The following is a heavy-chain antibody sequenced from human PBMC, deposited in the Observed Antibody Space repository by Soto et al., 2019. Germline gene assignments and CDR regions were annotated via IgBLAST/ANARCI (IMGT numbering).Heavy chain of an antibody. CDR3: ARHSDDFWSGYYDY. J-gene: IGHJ4*02. CDR2: IDPSGGVT. V-gene: IGHV1-46*01. D-gene: IGHD3-3*01. Sequence: SVKASCKASGYTFTKSHIHWLRQAPGQGLEWMGMIDPSGGVTRDAQRFQGRITMTSDTSTSSVYMELRGLTSEDTAVYYCARHSDDFWSGYYDYWGPGTLVTVSS. CDR1: GYTFTKSH.